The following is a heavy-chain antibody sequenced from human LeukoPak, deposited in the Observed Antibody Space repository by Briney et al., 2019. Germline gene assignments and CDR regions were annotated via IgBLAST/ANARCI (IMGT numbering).Heavy chain of an antibody. CDR2: INHSGST. J-gene: IGHJ5*02. V-gene: IGHV4-34*01. D-gene: IGHD3-16*02. CDR1: GGSFSGYY. CDR3: ARDHYVWGSYRRYRFDP. Sequence: PSETLSLTCAVYGGSFSGYYWSWIRQPPGKGLEWIGEINHSGSTNYNPSLKSRVTISVDTSKNQFSLKLSSVTAADTAVYYCARDHYVWGSYRRYRFDPWGQGTLVTVSS.